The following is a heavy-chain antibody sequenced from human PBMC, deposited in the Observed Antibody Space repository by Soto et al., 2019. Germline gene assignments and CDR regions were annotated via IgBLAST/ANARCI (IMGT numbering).Heavy chain of an antibody. CDR2: INPIFNTA. Sequence: QVQLVQSGAEVKKPGSSVKVSCKASGGTLSNYAFTWVRQAPGQGLEWMGGINPIFNTANYAQKFQGRVTITADESTSTADMEVNSLRSEDTAIYYCARVRPTDYVGNYNNGMDVWGQGTTVTVSS. CDR3: ARVRPTDYVGNYNNGMDV. CDR1: GGTLSNYA. V-gene: IGHV1-69*01. J-gene: IGHJ6*02. D-gene: IGHD4-17*01.